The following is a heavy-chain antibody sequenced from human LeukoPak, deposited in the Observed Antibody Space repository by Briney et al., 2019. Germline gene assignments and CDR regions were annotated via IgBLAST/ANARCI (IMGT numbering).Heavy chain of an antibody. D-gene: IGHD2-21*02. J-gene: IGHJ1*01. CDR2: ISSSSSYI. V-gene: IGHV3-21*01. Sequence: GSLRLSCAASGFTFSSYSMNWVRQAPGKGLEWVSSISSSSSYIYYADSVKGRFTISRDNAKNSLYLQMNSLRVEDTAVYYCTSWGDTTAEYFQRWGQGTLVTVSS. CDR3: TSWGDTTAEYFQR. CDR1: GFTFSSYS.